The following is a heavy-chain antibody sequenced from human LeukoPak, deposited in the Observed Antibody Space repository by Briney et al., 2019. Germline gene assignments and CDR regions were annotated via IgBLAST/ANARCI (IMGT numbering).Heavy chain of an antibody. J-gene: IGHJ4*02. CDR1: GGSISSYY. CDR2: IYYSGST. Sequence: PSETLFLTCTVSGGSISSYYWSWIRQPPGKGLEWIGYIYYSGSTNYNPSLKSRGTISVDTSKNQFSLKLSSVTAADTAVYYCARDSSGWSFDYWGQGTLVTVSS. CDR3: ARDSSGWSFDY. D-gene: IGHD6-19*01. V-gene: IGHV4-59*01.